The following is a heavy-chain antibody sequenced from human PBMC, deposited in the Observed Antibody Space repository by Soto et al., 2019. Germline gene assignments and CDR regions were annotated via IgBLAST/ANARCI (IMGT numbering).Heavy chain of an antibody. Sequence: GASVKVSFKASGGTFSSYAISWVRQAPGQGLEWMGGIIPIFGTANYAQKFQGRVTITADESTSTAYMELSSLRSEDTAVYYCASILGYCSSTSCPDIWGQGTMVTVSS. V-gene: IGHV1-69*13. CDR2: IIPIFGTA. D-gene: IGHD2-2*01. J-gene: IGHJ3*02. CDR3: ASILGYCSSTSCPDI. CDR1: GGTFSSYA.